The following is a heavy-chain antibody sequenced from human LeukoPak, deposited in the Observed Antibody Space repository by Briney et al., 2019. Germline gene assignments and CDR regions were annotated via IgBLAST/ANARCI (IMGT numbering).Heavy chain of an antibody. CDR2: IYYSGST. Sequence: PSETLSLTCTVSGGSISSYYWSWIRQPPGKGLEWIGYIYYSGSTNYNPSLKSRVTIAVDTSKNQFSLKLSSVTAADTAVYYCAKDAAYNPFDYWGQGTLVTVSS. D-gene: IGHD5-24*01. CDR3: AKDAAYNPFDY. J-gene: IGHJ4*02. V-gene: IGHV4-59*01. CDR1: GGSISSYY.